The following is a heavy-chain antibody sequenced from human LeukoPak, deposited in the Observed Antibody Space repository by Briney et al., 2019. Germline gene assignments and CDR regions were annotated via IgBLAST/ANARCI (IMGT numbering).Heavy chain of an antibody. J-gene: IGHJ4*02. CDR1: GFTFRSYS. Sequence: GGSLRLSCGVSGFTFRSYSMIWVRQASGRGLEWVSYISKSGSPIFYADSVKGRFTISRDNAKNSLYLQMNSLRAADTAVYYCARDRGGGGWYEFDYWGQGTLVTVSS. V-gene: IGHV3-48*01. CDR3: ARDRGGGGWYEFDY. D-gene: IGHD6-19*01. CDR2: ISKSGSPI.